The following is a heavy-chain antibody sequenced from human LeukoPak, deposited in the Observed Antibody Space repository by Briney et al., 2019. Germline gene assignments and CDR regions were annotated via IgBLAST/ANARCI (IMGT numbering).Heavy chain of an antibody. CDR2: VYYTGST. CDR1: GGSISNYY. J-gene: IGHJ5*02. V-gene: IGHV4-59*08. Sequence: PSETLSLTCTVSGGSISNYYWSWIRQPPGKGLEWIGYVYYTGSTSYNPSLKSRVTISGDTSKNQFSLKLSSVTAADTAVYYCTSRGGSSSSDWFDPWGQGTLVIVSS. CDR3: TSRGGSSSSDWFDP. D-gene: IGHD6-6*01.